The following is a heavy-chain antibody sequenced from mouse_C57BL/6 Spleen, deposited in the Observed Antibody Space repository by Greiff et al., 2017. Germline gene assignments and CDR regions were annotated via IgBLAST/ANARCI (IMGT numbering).Heavy chain of an antibody. CDR3: ARWGVITTVDDWYFDV. D-gene: IGHD1-1*01. Sequence: QVQLQQSGAELARPGASVKLSCKASGYTFTSYGISWVKQRTGQGLEWIGEIYPRSGNTYYNEKFKGKATLTADKSSSTAYMELRSLTSEDSAVYFCARWGVITTVDDWYFDVWGTGTTVTVSS. V-gene: IGHV1-81*01. J-gene: IGHJ1*03. CDR2: IYPRSGNT. CDR1: GYTFTSYG.